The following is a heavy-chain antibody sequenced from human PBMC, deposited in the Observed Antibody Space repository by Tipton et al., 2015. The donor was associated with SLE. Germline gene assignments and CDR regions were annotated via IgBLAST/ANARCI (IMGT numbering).Heavy chain of an antibody. CDR3: ARERDVLRYFDWLGPGYSGMDV. J-gene: IGHJ6*02. CDR2: ISPYIGNT. V-gene: IGHV1-18*01. Sequence: QLVQSGAEVKKPGASVKVSCKASGYTFMNYGISWVRQAPGQGLEWMGWISPYIGNTNYAQKVQGRVIMTTDTSTSTAYMEVRSLRSDDTAVYYCARERDVLRYFDWLGPGYSGMDVWGQGTTVTVSS. D-gene: IGHD3-9*01. CDR1: GYTFMNYG.